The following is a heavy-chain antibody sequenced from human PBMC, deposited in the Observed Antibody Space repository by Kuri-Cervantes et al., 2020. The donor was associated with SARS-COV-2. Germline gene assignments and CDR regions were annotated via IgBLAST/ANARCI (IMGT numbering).Heavy chain of an antibody. CDR3: ASTSCSGGSCYSGYYYGMDV. CDR1: GYTFTSYY. D-gene: IGHD2-15*01. CDR2: IIPIFGIA. V-gene: IGHV1-69*10. Sequence: SVKVSCKASGYTFTSYYMHWVRQAPGQGLEWMGGIIPIFGIANYAQKFQGRVTITADKSTSTAYMELSSLRSEDTAVYYCASTSCSGGSCYSGYYYGMDVWGQGTTVTVSS. J-gene: IGHJ6*02.